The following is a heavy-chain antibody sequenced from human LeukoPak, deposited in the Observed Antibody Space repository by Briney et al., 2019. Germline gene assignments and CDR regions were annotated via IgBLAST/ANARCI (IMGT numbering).Heavy chain of an antibody. D-gene: IGHD3-22*01. CDR1: GGSISSYY. J-gene: IGHJ2*01. V-gene: IGHV4-59*01. CDR2: IYYSGST. Sequence: SETLSLTCTVSGGSISSYYWSWIRQPPGKGLEWIGYIYYSGSTNYNPSLKSRVTISVDTSKNQFSLKLSSVTAADTAVYYCAREVPVLRRYYDRSGHPPVWYFDLWGRGTLVTVSS. CDR3: AREVPVLRRYYDRSGHPPVWYFDL.